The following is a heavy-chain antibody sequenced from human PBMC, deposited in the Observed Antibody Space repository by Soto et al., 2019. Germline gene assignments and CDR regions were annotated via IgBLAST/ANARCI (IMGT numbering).Heavy chain of an antibody. Sequence: NPSETLSLTCTVSGGSISSYYWSWIRQPPGKGLEWIGYIYYSGSTNYNPSLKSRVTISVDTSKNQFSLKLSSVTAADTAVYYCARHIDLPTGLLPSNWFDPWGQGTLVTVSS. CDR2: IYYSGST. CDR3: ARHIDLPTGLLPSNWFDP. J-gene: IGHJ5*02. V-gene: IGHV4-59*08. D-gene: IGHD2-15*01. CDR1: GGSISSYY.